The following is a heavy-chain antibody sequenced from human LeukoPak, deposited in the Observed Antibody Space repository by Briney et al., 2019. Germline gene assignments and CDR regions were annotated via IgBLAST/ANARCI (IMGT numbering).Heavy chain of an antibody. D-gene: IGHD3-22*01. CDR2: NYWNDDK. V-gene: IGHV2-5*01. CDR3: RHILYEASGYYYFDY. CDR1: GFSPITSGVA. J-gene: IGHJ4*02. Sequence: SGPTLVNPTQTHTLTCTFSGFSPITSGVAVGWIRQPPGKALEWLALNYWNDDKRYSPSLKSRLTITKDSSKYRVVLTMTNMDPVDTARYYCRHILYEASGYYYFDYWGQGTLVTVSS.